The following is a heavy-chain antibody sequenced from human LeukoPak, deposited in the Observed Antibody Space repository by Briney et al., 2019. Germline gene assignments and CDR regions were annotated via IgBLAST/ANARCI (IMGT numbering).Heavy chain of an antibody. CDR3: ARSRSGSVAGTSDY. D-gene: IGHD6-19*01. CDR1: GITFSRYA. J-gene: IGHJ4*02. V-gene: IGHV3-23*01. Sequence: GGALRLSCAASGITFSRYAMSWVRQAPGKRLELGSFVSTDGDNYYTDFVKGRFTISRYTSMNALFLQMTSLRAEDTALYYCARSRSGSVAGTSDYWGQGTLVIVSS. CDR2: VSTDGDN.